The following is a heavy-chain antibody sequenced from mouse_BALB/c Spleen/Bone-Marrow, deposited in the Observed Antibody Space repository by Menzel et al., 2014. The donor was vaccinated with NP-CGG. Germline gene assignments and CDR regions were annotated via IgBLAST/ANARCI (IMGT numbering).Heavy chain of an antibody. Sequence: EVQLLESGGDLVMPGGSLKLSCATSGFTFSNYDVSWVRQTPDKRLEWVAIISSGVSYTYYPDSVKGRFTISRDNAKNTLYLQMSSLKSEDTAMYFCARHNYGYVAMDYWGQGTSVTVSS. V-gene: IGHV5-6*01. J-gene: IGHJ4*01. CDR2: ISSGVSYT. D-gene: IGHD1-2*01. CDR1: GFTFSNYD. CDR3: ARHNYGYVAMDY.